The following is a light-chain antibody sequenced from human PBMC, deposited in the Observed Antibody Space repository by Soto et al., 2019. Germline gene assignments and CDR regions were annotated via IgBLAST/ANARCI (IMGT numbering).Light chain of an antibody. CDR3: CSYAGSSTI. CDR2: EGS. CDR1: SSDVGSYNL. Sequence: QSALTQPASVSGSPGQSITISCTGTSSDVGSYNLVSWYQQHPGKAPKLMIYEGSKRLSGVSNRFSSSKSGNTASLTISGLQAEDESDYYCCSYAGSSTIFGGGTKVTVL. V-gene: IGLV2-23*01. J-gene: IGLJ2*01.